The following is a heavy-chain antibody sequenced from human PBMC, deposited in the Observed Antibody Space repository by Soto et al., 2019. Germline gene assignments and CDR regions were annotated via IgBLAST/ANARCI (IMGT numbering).Heavy chain of an antibody. J-gene: IGHJ4*02. D-gene: IGHD6-13*01. V-gene: IGHV3-30*18. CDR1: GFTFSSYG. CDR3: AKGAYSSSWYFDY. Sequence: QAQLVESGGGVVQPGRSLRLSCAASGFTFSSYGMHWVRQAPGKGLEWVAVISYDGSNKYYADSVKGRFTISRDNSKNTLYLQMNSLRAEDTAVYYCAKGAYSSSWYFDYWGQGTLVTVSS. CDR2: ISYDGSNK.